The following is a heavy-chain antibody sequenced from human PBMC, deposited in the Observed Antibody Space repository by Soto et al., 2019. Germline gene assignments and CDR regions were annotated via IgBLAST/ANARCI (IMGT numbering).Heavy chain of an antibody. CDR1: GGSISSYY. CDR2: IYYSGST. Sequence: PSETLSLTCTVSGGSISSYYWSWIRQPPGKGLEWIGYIYYSGSTNYNPSLKSRVTISVDTSKNQFSLKLSSVTAADTAVYYCARQELRYFPEYWGQGTLVTVSS. D-gene: IGHD3-9*01. V-gene: IGHV4-59*01. J-gene: IGHJ4*02. CDR3: ARQELRYFPEY.